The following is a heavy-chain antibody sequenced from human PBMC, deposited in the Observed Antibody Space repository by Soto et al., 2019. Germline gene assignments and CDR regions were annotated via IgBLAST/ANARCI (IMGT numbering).Heavy chain of an antibody. V-gene: IGHV1-18*01. J-gene: IGHJ4*02. Sequence: QVQLVQSGAEVKKPGASVKVSCKASGYTVTSYAISWVRQAPGQGLEWMGWISAYNGNTNYAQKIQGRVTMTTDTSTSTAYIEIRSLRYDDTAVYYCARDLPPVDYWGQGTLVTVYS. CDR3: ARDLPPVDY. CDR1: GYTVTSYA. CDR2: ISAYNGNT.